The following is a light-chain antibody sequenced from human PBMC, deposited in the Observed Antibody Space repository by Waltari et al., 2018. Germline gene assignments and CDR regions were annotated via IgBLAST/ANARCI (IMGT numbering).Light chain of an antibody. CDR2: DVR. Sequence: QSALTQPRSVSGSPGQSVTISCTGTSSDVGDFDYVSWYQPHPGKAPKLMIYDVRTRPSGVPDRFSCSKSGNTASLTISGLQTDDEADYYCCSYAGSYTLVFGGGTKVTVL. CDR1: SSDVGDFDY. CDR3: CSYAGSYTLV. J-gene: IGLJ2*01. V-gene: IGLV2-11*01.